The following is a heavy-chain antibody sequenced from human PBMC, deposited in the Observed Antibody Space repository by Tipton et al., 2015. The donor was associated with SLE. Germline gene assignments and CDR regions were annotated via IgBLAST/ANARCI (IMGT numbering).Heavy chain of an antibody. Sequence: SLRLSCAASGFTFSSYGMHWVRQAPGKGLEWVAVIWYDGSNKYYADSVKGRFTISRDTSKNTLYLQMNSLRAEDTAVYYCAKDRWPGISAAADNWLDSSSHGTLVILST. D-gene: IGHD6-13*01. J-gene: IGHJ5*01. CDR1: GFTFSSYG. V-gene: IGHV3-30*18. CDR2: IWYDGSNK. CDR3: AKDRWPGISAAADNWLDS.